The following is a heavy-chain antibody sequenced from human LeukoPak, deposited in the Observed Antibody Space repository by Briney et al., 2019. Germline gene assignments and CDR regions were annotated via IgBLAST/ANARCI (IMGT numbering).Heavy chain of an antibody. CDR3: AAPRQGSAWSYYYYGMDV. D-gene: IGHD3-16*01. J-gene: IGHJ6*02. CDR1: GFNFNTHS. V-gene: IGHV3-21*04. Sequence: GGSLRLSCAASGFNFNTHSMNWVRQAPGKGLEWVSCISSSGSSIYYADSVKGRFTISRDNAKNSLYLQMNSLRVEDTAVYYCAAPRQGSAWSYYYYGMDVWGQGATVTVS. CDR2: ISSSGSSI.